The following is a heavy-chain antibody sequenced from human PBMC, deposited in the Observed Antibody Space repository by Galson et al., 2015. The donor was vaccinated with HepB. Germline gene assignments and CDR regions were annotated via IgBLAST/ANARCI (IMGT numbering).Heavy chain of an antibody. CDR3: ARDALSGNYWGGYDYDMDV. Sequence: SLRLSCAASGFTFSSYSLNWVRQAPGKGLEWVSSISNSGTYIYYAASVKGQFTISRDNAKNSLYLQMNSLRAEDTAVYYCARDALSGNYWGGYDYDMDVWGQGTTVTVSS. CDR1: GFTFSSYS. D-gene: IGHD1-26*01. J-gene: IGHJ6*02. CDR2: ISNSGTYI. V-gene: IGHV3-21*01.